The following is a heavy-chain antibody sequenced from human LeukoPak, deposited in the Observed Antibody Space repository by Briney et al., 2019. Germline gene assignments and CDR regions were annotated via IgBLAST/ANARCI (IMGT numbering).Heavy chain of an antibody. J-gene: IGHJ3*02. V-gene: IGHV4-59*08. Sequence: SETLSLTCSVSGVPISTYYWSWLRQSPGKGLEWIAYVYYNGDIMYNPSLKSRVTISVDTSKNQFSLKLSSVTAADTAVYYCARTSILRYFDWLPGQSAFDIWGQGTMVTVSS. CDR1: GVPISTYY. CDR3: ARTSILRYFDWLPGQSAFDI. D-gene: IGHD3-9*01. CDR2: VYYNGDI.